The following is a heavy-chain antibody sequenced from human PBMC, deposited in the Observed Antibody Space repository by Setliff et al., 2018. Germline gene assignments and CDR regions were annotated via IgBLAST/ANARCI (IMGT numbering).Heavy chain of an antibody. V-gene: IGHV1-2*02. CDR1: GHTFTGYY. CDR2: INPNSGDT. Sequence: ASVKVSCKASGHTFTGYYIHWLRQAPGQGLEWMGCINPNSGDTTFAQKFQGRVTITRDTSNSTDYMDLSRLTSDDTAVYYCAREVLSTVVAWDYWGQGTRVTVSS. CDR3: AREVLSTVVAWDY. D-gene: IGHD4-17*01. J-gene: IGHJ4*02.